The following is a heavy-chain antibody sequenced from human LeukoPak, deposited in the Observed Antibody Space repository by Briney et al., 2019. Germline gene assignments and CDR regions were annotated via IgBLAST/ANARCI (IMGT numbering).Heavy chain of an antibody. D-gene: IGHD3-16*01. CDR1: GFTSSAYN. CDR2: ISSSSTYI. J-gene: IGHJ3*02. Sequence: GGSLRLSCAASGFTSSAYNMNWVRQAPGKGLEWVSSISSSSTYIYYADSVKGRFTISRDNAKNSLYLQMNSLRAEDTAVYYCARVGVLVTAFDIWGQGTMVTVSS. CDR3: ARVGVLVTAFDI. V-gene: IGHV3-21*01.